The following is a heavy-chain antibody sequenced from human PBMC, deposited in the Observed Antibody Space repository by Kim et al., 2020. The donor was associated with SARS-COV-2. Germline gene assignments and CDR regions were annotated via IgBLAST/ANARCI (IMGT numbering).Heavy chain of an antibody. CDR3: AKDVNYINGDGYFDY. J-gene: IGHJ4*02. V-gene: IGHV3-9*01. D-gene: IGHD4-17*01. CDR1: GFTFGDYA. CDR2: ISWNSGSI. Sequence: GGSLRLSCAASGFTFGDYAMHWVRQAPGKGLEWVSGISWNSGSIGYADSVKGRFTISRDNAKNSLYLQMNSLRAEDTALYYCAKDVNYINGDGYFDYWGQGTLVTVSS.